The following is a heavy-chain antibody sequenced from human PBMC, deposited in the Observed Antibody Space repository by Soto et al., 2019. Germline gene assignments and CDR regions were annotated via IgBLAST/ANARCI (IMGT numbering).Heavy chain of an antibody. CDR2: IIPILGIA. CDR3: AETLTYCSSTSCATGVFDI. CDR1: GGTFSSYS. D-gene: IGHD2-2*01. J-gene: IGHJ3*02. V-gene: IGHV1-69*02. Sequence: GASVKVSCKASGGTFSSYSISWVRQAPGQRLEWMGRIIPILGIANYAQKLQGRVTITADKSTSSAYMELSSLRSEDTAVYYCAETLTYCSSTSCATGVFDIWGQGKMVTVSS.